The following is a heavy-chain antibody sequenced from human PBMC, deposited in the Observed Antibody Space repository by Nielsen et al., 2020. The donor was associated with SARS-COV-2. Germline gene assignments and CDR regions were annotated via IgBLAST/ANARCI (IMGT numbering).Heavy chain of an antibody. V-gene: IGHV3-9*01. Sequence: SLKISCAASGFTFDDYAMHWVRQAPGKGLERVSGISWNSGSIGYADSVKGRFTISRDNAKNSLYLQMNSLRAEDTALYYCAKELVPYYYYYYGMDVWGQGTTVTVSS. CDR1: GFTFDDYA. CDR2: ISWNSGSI. CDR3: AKELVPYYYYYYGMDV. J-gene: IGHJ6*02. D-gene: IGHD6-13*01.